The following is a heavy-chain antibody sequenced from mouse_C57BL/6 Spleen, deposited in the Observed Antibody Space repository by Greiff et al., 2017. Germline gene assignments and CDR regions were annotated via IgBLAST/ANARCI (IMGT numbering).Heavy chain of an antibody. CDR2: IDPNSGGT. J-gene: IGHJ4*01. CDR3: ARDWDEAMDY. CDR1: GYTFTSYW. D-gene: IGHD4-1*01. V-gene: IGHV1-72*01. Sequence: VQLQQPGAELVKPGASVKLSCKASGYTFTSYWMHWVKQRPGRGLEWIGRIDPNSGGTKYNEKFKSKATLTVDKPSSTAYMQRSSLTSEDSAVYYCARDWDEAMDYWGQGTSVTVSS.